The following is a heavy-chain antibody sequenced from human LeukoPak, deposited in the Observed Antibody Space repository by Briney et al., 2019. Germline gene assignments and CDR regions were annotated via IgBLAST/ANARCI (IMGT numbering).Heavy chain of an antibody. CDR1: GFAFSNYV. J-gene: IGHJ4*02. CDR2: IKRDGSDN. Sequence: GGSLRLSCAASGFAFSNYVMTWVRQAPGKGLEWVANIKRDGSDNYYVGSVEGRFTISRDNAKNSLYLQMSSLRAEDTAIYYCARALYNRGWYPDYFDSWGQGTLVTVSA. D-gene: IGHD6-19*01. CDR3: ARALYNRGWYPDYFDS. V-gene: IGHV3-7*01.